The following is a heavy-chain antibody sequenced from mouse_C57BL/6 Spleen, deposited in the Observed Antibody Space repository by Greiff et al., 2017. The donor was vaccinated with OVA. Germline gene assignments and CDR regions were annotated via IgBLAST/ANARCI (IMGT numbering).Heavy chain of an antibody. D-gene: IGHD1-1*01. V-gene: IGHV1-69*01. CDR1: GYTFTSYW. Sequence: QVQLQQPGAELVIPGASVKLSCKASGYTFTSYWMHWVKQRPGQGLEWIGEIDPSDSYTNYNQKFKGKSTLTVDKSSSTAYMQLSSLTSEDSAVYYCARKGLITTVVERGCWYFDVWGTGTTVTVSS. CDR2: IDPSDSYT. CDR3: ARKGLITTVVERGCWYFDV. J-gene: IGHJ1*03.